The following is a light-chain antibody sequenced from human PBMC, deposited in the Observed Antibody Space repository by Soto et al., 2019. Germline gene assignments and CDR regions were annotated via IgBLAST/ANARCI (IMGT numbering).Light chain of an antibody. CDR1: SSDVGGYNY. Sequence: QSVLTQPASVSGSPGQSITISCTGTSSDVGGYNYVSWYQQHPVKAPKLMIYDVTNRPSGVSDRFSGSKSGNTASLTISGLQPEDEADYYCSSYTSSSTPYVFGTGTRSPS. CDR2: DVT. CDR3: SSYTSSSTPYV. J-gene: IGLJ1*01. V-gene: IGLV2-14*01.